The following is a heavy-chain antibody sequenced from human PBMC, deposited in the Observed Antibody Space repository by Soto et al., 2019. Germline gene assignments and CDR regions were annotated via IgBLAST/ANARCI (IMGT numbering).Heavy chain of an antibody. J-gene: IGHJ4*02. D-gene: IGHD2-8*01. CDR1: GGTFSSYA. Sequence: GASVKVSCKASGGTFSSYAISWVRQAPGKGPEWMGGFDPEDGETIYAQKFQGRVTMTEDTSTDTAYMELSSLRSEDTAVYYCAIVLMVYAIPLGGPLVNWGQGTLVTVSS. CDR2: FDPEDGET. CDR3: AIVLMVYAIPLGGPLVN. V-gene: IGHV1-24*01.